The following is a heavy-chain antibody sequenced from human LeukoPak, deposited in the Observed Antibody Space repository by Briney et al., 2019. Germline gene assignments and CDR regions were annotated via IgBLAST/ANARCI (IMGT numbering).Heavy chain of an antibody. J-gene: IGHJ4*02. Sequence: PGGSLRLSCAASGYTFSSYSMNWVRQAPGKGLEWVSYITGSSSTIYYADSVKGRFTISRDNDKNSLYLQMNSLRAEDTAVYYCAMTSGSYAFFDYWGQGTLVTVSS. CDR2: ITGSSSTI. D-gene: IGHD3-10*01. CDR3: AMTSGSYAFFDY. V-gene: IGHV3-48*01. CDR1: GYTFSSYS.